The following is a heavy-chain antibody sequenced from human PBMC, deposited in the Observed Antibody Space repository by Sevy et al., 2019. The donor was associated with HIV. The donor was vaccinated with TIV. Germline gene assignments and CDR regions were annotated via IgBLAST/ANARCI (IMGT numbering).Heavy chain of an antibody. Sequence: GGSLRLSCAASGFSFTNYDMHWVRQAPGKGLEWVSGISKSGAKTYYADSVRGRFTVSRDNSKNTVYLHLNSLRAEDTAIYYCAKEWTLLSDWYGEFDYWGQGTLVTVSS. CDR2: ISKSGAKT. CDR1: GFSFTNYD. CDR3: AKEWTLLSDWYGEFDY. D-gene: IGHD6-19*01. V-gene: IGHV3-23*01. J-gene: IGHJ4*02.